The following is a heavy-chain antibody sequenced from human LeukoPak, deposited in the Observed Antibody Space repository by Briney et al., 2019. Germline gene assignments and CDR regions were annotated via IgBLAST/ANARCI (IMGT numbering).Heavy chain of an antibody. CDR2: ISDSGGST. CDR3: AKRLLYCSSTSCQDDAFDI. CDR1: GFTFSSNA. Sequence: GGSLRLSCAASGFTFSSNAMSWVRQAPGKGLEWVSAISDSGGSTYYADSVKGRFTISRDNSKNTLYLQMNSLRAEDTAVYYCAKRLLYCSSTSCQDDAFDIWGQGTMVTVSS. D-gene: IGHD2-2*01. J-gene: IGHJ3*02. V-gene: IGHV3-23*01.